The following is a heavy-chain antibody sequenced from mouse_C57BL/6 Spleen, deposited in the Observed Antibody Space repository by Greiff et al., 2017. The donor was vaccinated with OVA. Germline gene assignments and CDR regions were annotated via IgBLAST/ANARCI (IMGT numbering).Heavy chain of an antibody. CDR1: GYTFTSYW. Sequence: QVQLKQPGAELVKPGASVKLSCKASGYTFTSYWMKWVKQRPGQGLEWIGEIDPSDSYTNSNQKLKGKATLTVDTFSSTAYMQLNSLTSEDSAVYYCAKTFDYWGQGTTLTVSS. CDR3: AKTFDY. V-gene: IGHV1-50*01. J-gene: IGHJ2*01. CDR2: IDPSDSYT.